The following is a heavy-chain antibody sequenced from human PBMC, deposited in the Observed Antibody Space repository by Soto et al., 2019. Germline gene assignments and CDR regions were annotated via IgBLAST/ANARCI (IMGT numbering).Heavy chain of an antibody. D-gene: IGHD3-10*01. CDR3: PNDLQQNTLVRAAQYYHRMDV. CDR2: IIAIVGTA. J-gene: IGHJ6*02. CDR1: GGTCSSYA. V-gene: IGHV1-69*13. Sequence: SAVKVSCNGSGGTCSSYAISLVRQSPGEGVGWMGWIIAIVGTANYAQKSRGRGTIPADESTSTAYMDPSSLRDEDTAVFYCPNDLQQNTLVRAAQYYHRMDVWAQATTLTTSS.